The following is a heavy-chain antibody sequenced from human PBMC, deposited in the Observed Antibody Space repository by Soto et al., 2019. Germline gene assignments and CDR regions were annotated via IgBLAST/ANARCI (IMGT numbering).Heavy chain of an antibody. Sequence: QVQLQESGPGLVKPSQTLSLTCSVAGDSSSNGGHYWIWIRQHPGKGLEWIGSIYDSGSSYYSPSLKSRVTISVDTSKNQFYLHLMYVNVADTAMYYCARSMRPRTIEVDPPPDFWGQGILVTVSS. J-gene: IGHJ4*02. CDR1: GDSSSNGGHY. CDR3: ARSMRPRTIEVDPPPDF. D-gene: IGHD2-15*01. V-gene: IGHV4-31*03. CDR2: IYDSGSS.